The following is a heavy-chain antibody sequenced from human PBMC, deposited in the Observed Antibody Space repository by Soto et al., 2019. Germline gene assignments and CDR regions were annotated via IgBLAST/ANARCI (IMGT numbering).Heavy chain of an antibody. J-gene: IGHJ5*02. CDR3: AKDRYPYYYDSSGYHH. CDR2: ISGSGGST. Sequence: HPGGSLRLSCAASGFTFSSYAMSWVRQAPGKGLEWVSAISGSGGSTYYADSVKGRFTISRDNSKNTLYLQMNSLRAEDTAVYYCAKDRYPYYYDSSGYHHWGQGTRVTVSS. CDR1: GFTFSSYA. D-gene: IGHD3-22*01. V-gene: IGHV3-23*01.